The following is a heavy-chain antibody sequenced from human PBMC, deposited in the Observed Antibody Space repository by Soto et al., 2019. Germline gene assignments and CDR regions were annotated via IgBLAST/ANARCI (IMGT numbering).Heavy chain of an antibody. CDR2: IDNTGSYL. CDR3: AGSRSGWTSPLDS. CDR1: GFTFSGYC. J-gene: IGHJ4*02. Sequence: EVQLVESGGGLVKPGESLRLSCAASGFTFSGYCMNWVRLAPGKGLEWVSSIDNTGSYLYYADSVKGRFTISRDNAKNSLFLQMDSLRAEDTAVYYCAGSRSGWTSPLDSWGQGTLVPVSS. V-gene: IGHV3-21*02. D-gene: IGHD6-19*01.